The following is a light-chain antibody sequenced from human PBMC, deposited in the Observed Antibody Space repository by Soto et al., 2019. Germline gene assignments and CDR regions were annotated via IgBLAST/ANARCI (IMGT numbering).Light chain of an antibody. CDR3: QQYNNRPPIT. Sequence: EIMMTQSPATLSVSPGERATLSGRASQSVSNNLAWYQQKPGQAPRLLIYYASTRATGIPARFSGSGSGTEFTLTISSLQSEDFALYYCQQYNNRPPITFGQGTRLEIK. V-gene: IGKV3-15*01. J-gene: IGKJ5*01. CDR2: YAS. CDR1: QSVSNN.